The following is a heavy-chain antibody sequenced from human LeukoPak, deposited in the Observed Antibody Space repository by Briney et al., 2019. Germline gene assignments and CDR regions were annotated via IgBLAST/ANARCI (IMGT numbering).Heavy chain of an antibody. J-gene: IGHJ5*02. D-gene: IGHD6-19*01. Sequence: GGSLRLSCGASGFTLSDHYMSWIRQAPGTGLEWVSYISGSGNDVYYADSVKGRFTISRDNAKNSLYLQMNSLRAEDTAVYYCARDYRDSSGWYWTGSLYNWFDPWGQGTLVTVSS. V-gene: IGHV3-11*04. CDR3: ARDYRDSSGWYWTGSLYNWFDP. CDR2: ISGSGNDV. CDR1: GFTLSDHY.